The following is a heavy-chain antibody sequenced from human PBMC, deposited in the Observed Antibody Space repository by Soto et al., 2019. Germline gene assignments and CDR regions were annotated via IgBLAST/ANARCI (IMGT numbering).Heavy chain of an antibody. CDR3: VRFVNYYNYGVDV. D-gene: IGHD2-21*01. CDR1: CVSVSSAGYY. J-gene: IGHJ6*02. Sequence: SETLSLTCTVSCVSVSSAGYYWTWIRQHPGKGLEWMGYISYSGTTYYNPSLKSRITISLDTSKSQFSLKLSSVTAADTAVYYCVRFVNYYNYGVDVWGQGTTVTVSS. V-gene: IGHV4-31*03. CDR2: ISYSGTT.